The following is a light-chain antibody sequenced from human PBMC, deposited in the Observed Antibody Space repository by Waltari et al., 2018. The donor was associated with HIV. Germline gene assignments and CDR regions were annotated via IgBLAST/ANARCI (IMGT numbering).Light chain of an antibody. J-gene: IGKJ4*01. CDR1: QSVLYSSNNKNY. V-gene: IGKV4-1*01. CDR3: QQYHTFPLT. Sequence: DFVMTESQDSLAVSLGERATINCKSSQSVLYSSNNKNYLACYQQKPGQPPKLLIYWASTRESGVPDRFSGGGSGTEFTLTISSLQAEDVAVYYCQQYHTFPLTFGGGTKVEIK. CDR2: WAS.